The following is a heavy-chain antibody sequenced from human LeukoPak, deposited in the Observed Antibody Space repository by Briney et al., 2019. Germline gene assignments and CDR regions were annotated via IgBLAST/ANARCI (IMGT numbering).Heavy chain of an antibody. Sequence: PSETLSLTCAVSGGSFSGYYWSWIRQPPGKGLEWIGEINHSGSTNYNPSLKSRVTISVDTSKNQFSLKLSSVTAADTAVYYCARGLGYCSSTSCRREYFQHWGQGTLVTVSS. CDR1: GGSFSGYY. D-gene: IGHD2-2*01. J-gene: IGHJ1*01. V-gene: IGHV4-34*01. CDR3: ARGLGYCSSTSCRREYFQH. CDR2: INHSGST.